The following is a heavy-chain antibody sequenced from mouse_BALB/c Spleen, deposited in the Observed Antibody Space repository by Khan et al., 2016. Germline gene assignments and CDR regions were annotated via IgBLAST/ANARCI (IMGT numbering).Heavy chain of an antibody. J-gene: IGHJ1*01. CDR3: TRDGYFDV. V-gene: IGHV6-6*02. Sequence: EVKLEESGGGLVQPGGSMKLSCVASGFTFSNYWMNWVRQSPEKGLEWVAEIRLKSNNYATHYAESVKERFTISRDDSKSIVYLQMNNLRAEDTGIYYCTRDGYFDVWGAGTTVTVSS. CDR2: IRLKSNNYAT. CDR1: GFTFSNYW.